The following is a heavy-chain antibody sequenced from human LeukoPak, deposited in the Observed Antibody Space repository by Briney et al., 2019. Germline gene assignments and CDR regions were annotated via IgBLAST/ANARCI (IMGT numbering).Heavy chain of an antibody. V-gene: IGHV3-30*01. J-gene: IGHJ4*02. D-gene: IGHD3-10*01. CDR3: ARDSTYYYDSGSSGPHYFDN. CDR2: ISSGGTYE. Sequence: PGGSLRLSCAASGFTFSNYAMHWVRQAPGKGLEWVSLISSGGTYEYYADSVKGRFTNSRDNSKNKLYLQLNSLRAEDTAVYYCARDSTYYYDSGSSGPHYFDNWGQGTLVTVSS. CDR1: GFTFSNYA.